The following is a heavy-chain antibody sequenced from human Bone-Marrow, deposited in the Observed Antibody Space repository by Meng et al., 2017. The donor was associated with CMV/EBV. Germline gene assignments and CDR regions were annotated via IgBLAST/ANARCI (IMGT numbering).Heavy chain of an antibody. V-gene: IGHV3-21*01. J-gene: IGHJ6*02. CDR2: ISSSSSYI. CDR3: ARDYDFWSGYYTGIFRYYYGMDV. Sequence: GESLKISCAASGFTFSSYSMNWVRQAPGKGLEWVSSISSSSSYIYYADSVKGRFTISRDNAKNSLYLQMNSLRAEDTAVYYCARDYDFWSGYYTGIFRYYYGMDVWGQGTTVTASS. CDR1: GFTFSSYS. D-gene: IGHD3-3*01.